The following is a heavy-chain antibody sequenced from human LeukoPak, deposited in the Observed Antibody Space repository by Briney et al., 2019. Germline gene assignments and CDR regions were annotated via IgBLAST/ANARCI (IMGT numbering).Heavy chain of an antibody. V-gene: IGHV4-59*01. J-gene: IGHJ3*02. CDR3: ASGVGSGEAFDI. CDR2: IYYSGST. Sequence: SETLSLTCTVPGGSISSYYWSWIRQPPGKGLEWIGYIYYSGSTNYNPSLKSRVTISVDTSKNQFSLKLSSVTAADTAVYYCASGVGSGEAFDIWGQGTMVTVSS. CDR1: GGSISSYY. D-gene: IGHD2-8*01.